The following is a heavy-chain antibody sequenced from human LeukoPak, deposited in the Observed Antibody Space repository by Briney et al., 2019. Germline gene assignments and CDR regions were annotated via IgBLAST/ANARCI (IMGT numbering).Heavy chain of an antibody. V-gene: IGHV4-39*07. Sequence: PSETPSLTCTVSGGSISSSSYYWGWIRQPPGKGLEWIGSIYYSGSTYYNPSLKSRVTISVDTSKNQFSLKLSSVTAADTAVYYCARSYDFWSGYSFDYWGQGTLVTVSS. CDR2: IYYSGST. J-gene: IGHJ4*02. D-gene: IGHD3-3*01. CDR1: GGSISSSSYY. CDR3: ARSYDFWSGYSFDY.